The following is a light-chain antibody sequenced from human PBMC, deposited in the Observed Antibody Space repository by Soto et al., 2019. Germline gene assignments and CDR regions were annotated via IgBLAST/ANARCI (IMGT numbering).Light chain of an antibody. V-gene: IGLV2-14*01. CDR2: EVS. Sequence: QSALTHPASVSGSPGQSITMSCTGTSGDVGGYYYVSWYQQLPGKAPKLMISEVSNRPSGVSNRFSGSKSGNTASLTISGLQAEDEADYYCSSYTAGGTIFGTGTKVTVL. J-gene: IGLJ1*01. CDR1: SGDVGGYYY. CDR3: SSYTAGGTI.